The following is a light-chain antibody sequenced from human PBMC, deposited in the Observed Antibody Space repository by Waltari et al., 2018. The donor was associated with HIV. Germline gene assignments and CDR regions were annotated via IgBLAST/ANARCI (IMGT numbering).Light chain of an antibody. CDR1: SSNIENGD. V-gene: IGLV1-47*01. CDR3: VGWDSRLSGYV. Sequence: QSVLTQPPSASATTGPRVTISCSDSSSNIENGDVYGYQQRTGAAPRLLIYKDTQRPSGVPDRFTGSKSGTSASLAISGLRSEDEADYYCVGWDSRLSGYVFGSGTKVTVL. CDR2: KDT. J-gene: IGLJ1*01.